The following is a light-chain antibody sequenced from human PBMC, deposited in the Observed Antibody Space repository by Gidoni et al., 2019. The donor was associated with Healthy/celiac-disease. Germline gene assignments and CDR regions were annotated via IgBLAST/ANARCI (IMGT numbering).Light chain of an antibody. CDR2: AAS. CDR3: QQLNSYPLT. Sequence: IQLPQSPSLLSASVGDRVTITCRARQGISSYLAWYQQNPGKAPKRLIYAASTLQSGVPSRFRGRGSGTEFTLTISSLQPEDFATYYCQQLNSYPLTFGGGTKVEIK. CDR1: QGISSY. J-gene: IGKJ4*01. V-gene: IGKV1-9*01.